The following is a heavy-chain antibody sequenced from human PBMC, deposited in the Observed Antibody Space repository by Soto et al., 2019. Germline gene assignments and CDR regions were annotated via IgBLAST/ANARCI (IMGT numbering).Heavy chain of an antibody. V-gene: IGHV1-18*04. CDR2: ISAYNGNT. D-gene: IGHD3-16*02. J-gene: IGHJ4*02. CDR3: ARVEAPPRIMITFGGVIANHFDY. CDR1: GYTFTSYG. Sequence: ASVKVSCKASGYTFTSYGISWVRQAPGQGLEWMGWISAYNGNTNYAQKLQGRVTITTYTSTTTAYMKLRSLRSDDTSVYYCARVEAPPRIMITFGGVIANHFDYWGQGTRATSPQ.